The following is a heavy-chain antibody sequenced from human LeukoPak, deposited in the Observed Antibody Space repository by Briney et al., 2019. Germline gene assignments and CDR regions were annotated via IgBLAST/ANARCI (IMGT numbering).Heavy chain of an antibody. CDR3: ARDEEVPTNWRFDY. Sequence: GGSLRLSCAASGFTFSSYSMNWVRQTPGKGLQWVANIKQDGSDKNYVDSVRGRSTISRDNAKNSLFLQMNGLRAEDTAIYYCARDEEVPTNWRFDYWGQGTLVTVSS. J-gene: IGHJ4*02. CDR2: IKQDGSDK. D-gene: IGHD3-3*01. CDR1: GFTFSSYS. V-gene: IGHV3-7*01.